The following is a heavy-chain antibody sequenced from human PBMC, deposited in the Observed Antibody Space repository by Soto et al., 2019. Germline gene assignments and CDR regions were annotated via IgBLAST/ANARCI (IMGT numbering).Heavy chain of an antibody. CDR1: GFTFSTHA. J-gene: IGHJ4*02. V-gene: IGHV3-30-3*01. CDR3: ARVQTGITTAGGGRIDH. Sequence: QVQLVESGGGVVQPGRSLRLSCAASGFTFSTHAMHWVRQAPGKGLECVAIVSFDGSNKYYADSVKGRFTISRDNSKNTLYLQMSGLTPEDTAFYYCARVQTGITTAGGGRIDHWGQGTLVTVSS. CDR2: VSFDGSNK. D-gene: IGHD6-13*01.